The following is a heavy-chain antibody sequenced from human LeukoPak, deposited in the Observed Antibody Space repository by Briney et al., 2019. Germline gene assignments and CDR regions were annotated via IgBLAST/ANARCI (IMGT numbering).Heavy chain of an antibody. CDR3: ARQEIGLRSFDP. CDR2: IYYTGTT. V-gene: IGHV4-39*01. CDR1: GGSISSSLYH. J-gene: IGHJ5*02. Sequence: MASETLSLTCTVSGGSISSSLYHWGWIRQSPGKNLEWLGSIYYTGTTHYNPSLKSRVTISVDTSKNQFSLNLSSVTAADTAVYYCARQEIGLRSFDPWGQGTLVTVSS. D-gene: IGHD3/OR15-3a*01.